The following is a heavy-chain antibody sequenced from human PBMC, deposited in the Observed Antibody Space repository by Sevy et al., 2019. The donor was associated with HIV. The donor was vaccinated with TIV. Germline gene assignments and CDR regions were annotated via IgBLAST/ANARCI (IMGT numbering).Heavy chain of an antibody. V-gene: IGHV3-49*03. CDR2: IKTKTYSGTT. Sequence: GGSLRLSCTASGFTFGDYAMSWFRQAPGKGLEWVGFIKTKTYSGTTEYAASVKGRFIISRDDSKNIAYLQMNSLKTEDTAVYYCTRDLYGSGCFYFDYWGQGTLVTVSS. D-gene: IGHD6-19*01. CDR3: TRDLYGSGCFYFDY. CDR1: GFTFGDYA. J-gene: IGHJ4*02.